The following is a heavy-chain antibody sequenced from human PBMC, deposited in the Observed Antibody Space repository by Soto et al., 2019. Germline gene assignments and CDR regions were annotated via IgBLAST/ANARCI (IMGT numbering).Heavy chain of an antibody. J-gene: IGHJ4*02. CDR2: VSHDGRNK. CDR1: GFPFSDYA. V-gene: IGHV3-30*18. D-gene: IGHD6-19*01. Sequence: VQLVESGGGVVQPGRSLRLSCAAAGFPFSDYAMHWVRQAPGKGIEWVAVVSHDGRNKHYADSVKGRFTITIDSSKNTVSIEMSRLRSEHRAVYYCAKGGRQWQVTSDFNYWGQGTLVTVSS. CDR3: AKGGRQWQVTSDFNY.